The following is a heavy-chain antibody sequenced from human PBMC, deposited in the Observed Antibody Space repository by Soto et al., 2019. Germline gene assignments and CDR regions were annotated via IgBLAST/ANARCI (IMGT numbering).Heavy chain of an antibody. Sequence: TVGSLRLSCVASGFTFRSYGMMWVRQAPGKGLEWVSAISQSAGGNTYYADSVKGRFTISRDDSKNTLYLQMDSLRPEDTAQYYCAGWNYDYWGQGTQVTVSS. D-gene: IGHD1-7*01. V-gene: IGHV3-23*01. CDR3: AGWNYDY. CDR2: ISQSAGGNT. J-gene: IGHJ4*02. CDR1: GFTFRSYG.